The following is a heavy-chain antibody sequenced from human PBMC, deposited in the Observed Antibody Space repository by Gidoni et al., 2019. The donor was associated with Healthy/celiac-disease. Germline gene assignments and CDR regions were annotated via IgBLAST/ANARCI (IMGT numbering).Heavy chain of an antibody. CDR1: GFTFSSYG. Sequence: QVQLVESGGGVVQPGRSLRLSCEASGFTFSSYGMHWVRQAPGKGLEWVAVIWYDGSNKYYADSVKGRFTISRDNSKNTLYLRMNSLRAEDTAVYYCARGVYCTNGVCDDYWGQGTLVTVSS. CDR3: ARGVYCTNGVCDDY. J-gene: IGHJ4*02. V-gene: IGHV3-33*08. CDR2: IWYDGSNK. D-gene: IGHD2-8*01.